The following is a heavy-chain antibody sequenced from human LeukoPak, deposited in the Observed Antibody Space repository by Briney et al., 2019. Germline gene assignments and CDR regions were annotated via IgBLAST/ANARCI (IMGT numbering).Heavy chain of an antibody. J-gene: IGHJ4*02. D-gene: IGHD3-10*01. Sequence: SCKASGYTFTSYYMHWVRQAPGKGLEWVSVIYSGGSTYYADSVKGRFTISRDNSKNTLYLQMNSLRAEDTAVYYCARLPMGVRGAESDYWGQGTLVTVSS. CDR3: ARLPMGVRGAESDY. CDR1: GYTFTSYY. CDR2: IYSGGST. V-gene: IGHV3-53*01.